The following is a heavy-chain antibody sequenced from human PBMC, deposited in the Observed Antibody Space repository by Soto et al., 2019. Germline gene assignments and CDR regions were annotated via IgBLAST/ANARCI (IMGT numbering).Heavy chain of an antibody. Sequence: GGSLRLFCAASGFTFGSYSMNWVRQAPGKGLEWVSFILSSSGVIYYADSVKGRFTISRDNAKNSLYLQMNSLRAEDTAVYYCARDLPAPLVATAMPYYMDVWGKGTTVTVSS. D-gene: IGHD2-21*02. V-gene: IGHV3-48*01. CDR3: ARDLPAPLVATAMPYYMDV. CDR2: ILSSSGVI. J-gene: IGHJ6*03. CDR1: GFTFGSYS.